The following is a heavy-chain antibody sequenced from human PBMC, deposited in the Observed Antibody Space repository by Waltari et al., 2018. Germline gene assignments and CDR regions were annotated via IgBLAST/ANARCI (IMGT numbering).Heavy chain of an antibody. CDR3: AGKPPLNNWFDP. CDR1: GGSIRSHY. V-gene: IGHV4-59*11. J-gene: IGHJ5*02. CDR2: IYYSGST. Sequence: QVQLQESGPGLVKPSEPLSLTCTVSGGSIRSHYCCLLRQPPGKGLEWRGYIYYSGSTNYNPSLKSRVTISVDTSKNQFSLKLSSVTAADTAVYYCAGKPPLNNWFDPWGQGTLVTVSS.